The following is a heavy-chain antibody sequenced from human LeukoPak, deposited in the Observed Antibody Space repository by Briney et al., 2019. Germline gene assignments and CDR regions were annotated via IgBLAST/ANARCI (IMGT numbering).Heavy chain of an antibody. V-gene: IGHV3-30*18. CDR3: AKDYPVAGSSDQGSSLYQPVAAAGPLDP. D-gene: IGHD6-13*01. CDR2: ISYDGSNK. J-gene: IGHJ5*02. Sequence: GGSLRLSCAASGFTFSSYGMHWVRQAPGKGLEWVAVISYDGSNKYYADSVKGRFTISRDNSKNTLYLQMNSLRAEDTAVYYCAKDYPVAGSSDQGSSLYQPVAAAGPLDPWGQGTLVTVSS. CDR1: GFTFSSYG.